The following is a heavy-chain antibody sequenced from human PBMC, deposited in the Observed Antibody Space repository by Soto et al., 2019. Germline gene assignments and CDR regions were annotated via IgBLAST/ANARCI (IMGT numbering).Heavy chain of an antibody. CDR1: GFTFSSYE. Sequence: GGSLRLSCEASGFTFSSYEMIWVRQAPGKGLEWVSYISIGGGTMYYADSVKGRFTISRDNAKNTLYLQMNSLRAEDTAVFYCGRGGSDSPMAPGYWGQGTLVTVSS. CDR2: ISIGGGTM. V-gene: IGHV3-48*03. J-gene: IGHJ4*02. CDR3: GRGGSDSPMAPGY. D-gene: IGHD5-18*01.